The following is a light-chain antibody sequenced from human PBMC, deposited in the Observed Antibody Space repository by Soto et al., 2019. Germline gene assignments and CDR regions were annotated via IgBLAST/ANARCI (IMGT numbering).Light chain of an antibody. CDR2: DVT. V-gene: IGLV2-14*03. CDR3: SSYTSGNTLV. CDR1: TSDVGYYDF. Sequence: QSALTQPASVSGSPGQSITISCTGTTSDVGYYDFVSWYQHHPGKAPKLMIYDVTNRPSAVSNRFSGSKSGNTASLTISGLEAEDEADYYCSSYTSGNTLVFGTGTKLTVL. J-gene: IGLJ1*01.